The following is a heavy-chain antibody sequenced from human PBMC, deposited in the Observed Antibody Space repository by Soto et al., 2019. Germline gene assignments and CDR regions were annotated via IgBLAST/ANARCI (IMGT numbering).Heavy chain of an antibody. CDR2: ISHDEIKK. Sequence: QVQLVESGGGVVQPGRSLRLSCAASGFTFRTYGMHWVRQAPGKGLEWVAVISHDEIKKHYADSVKGRFTISRDNSENILYLQMNSLRIEDTAVYYCAKKTSSDFTEGPDYWGQASLVTVSS. J-gene: IGHJ4*02. V-gene: IGHV3-30*18. CDR3: AKKTSSDFTEGPDY. D-gene: IGHD6-25*01. CDR1: GFTFRTYG.